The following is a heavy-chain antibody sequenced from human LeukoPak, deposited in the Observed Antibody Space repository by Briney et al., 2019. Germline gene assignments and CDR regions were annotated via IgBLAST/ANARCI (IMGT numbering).Heavy chain of an antibody. CDR2: IIPIFGTA. V-gene: IGHV1-69*05. CDR3: ARDGDCGGDCYSN. J-gene: IGHJ4*02. Sequence: GSSVKVSCKASGGTFSSYAISWVRQAPGQGLEWMGRIIPIFGTANYAQKFQGRVTITTDESTSTAYMELSSLRSEDTAVYYCARDGDCGGDCYSNWGQGTLVTVSS. D-gene: IGHD2-21*02. CDR1: GGTFSSYA.